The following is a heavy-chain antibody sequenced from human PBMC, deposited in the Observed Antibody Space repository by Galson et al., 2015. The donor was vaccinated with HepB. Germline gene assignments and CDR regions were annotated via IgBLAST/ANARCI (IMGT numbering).Heavy chain of an antibody. CDR3: ARDSLSHNPLLRFGISPKPYSSSWYYYYYGMDV. V-gene: IGHV3-11*06. J-gene: IGHJ6*02. CDR1: GFTFSAYY. CDR2: ISSSSSYT. D-gene: IGHD6-13*01. Sequence: SLRLSCAASGFTFSAYYMSWIRQAPGKGLEWVSYISSSSSYTNYADSVKGRFTISRDNAKNSLYLQMNSLRAEDTAVYYCARDSLSHNPLLRFGISPKPYSSSWYYYYYGMDVWGQGTTVTVSS.